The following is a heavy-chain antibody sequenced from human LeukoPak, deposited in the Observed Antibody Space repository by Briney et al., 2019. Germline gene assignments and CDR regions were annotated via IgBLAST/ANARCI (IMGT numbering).Heavy chain of an antibody. CDR3: ARDGYTGSDAL. CDR1: GGSISTYY. Sequence: SETLSLTCTVSGGSISTYYWSWIRQPPGKGLEWIGYIYHSGSTNYNPSLKSRVTISVDTSQNQFYLKLSSVTAADTAVYYCARDGYTGSDALGGQGNLATVTS. CDR2: IYHSGST. J-gene: IGHJ4*02. D-gene: IGHD5-12*01. V-gene: IGHV4-59*01.